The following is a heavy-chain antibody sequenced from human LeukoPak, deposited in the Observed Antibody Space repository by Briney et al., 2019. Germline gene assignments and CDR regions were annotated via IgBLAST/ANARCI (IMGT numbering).Heavy chain of an antibody. CDR2: IIPIFGTA. D-gene: IGHD5-24*01. V-gene: IGHV1-69*13. Sequence: VASVKVSCKASGYTFTSYDISWVRQAPGQGLEWMGGIIPIFGTANYAQKFQGRVTITADESTSTAYMELSRLRSEDTAVYYCAREGRRDGYNLPFDYWGQGTLVTVSS. CDR1: GYTFTSYD. CDR3: AREGRRDGYNLPFDY. J-gene: IGHJ4*02.